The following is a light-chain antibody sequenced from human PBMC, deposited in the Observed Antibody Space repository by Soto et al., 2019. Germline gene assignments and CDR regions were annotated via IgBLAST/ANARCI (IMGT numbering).Light chain of an antibody. J-gene: IGKJ1*01. Sequence: DIQMTQSPSTLSASVGDRVTITCRASQTISSWLAWYQQKPGKAPKLLIYKASSLESGVPPRFSGSGSGTEFPLTISSLQPDDFATYYCQQYDSYPWTFGQGTKVEIK. CDR1: QTISSW. CDR3: QQYDSYPWT. V-gene: IGKV1-5*03. CDR2: KAS.